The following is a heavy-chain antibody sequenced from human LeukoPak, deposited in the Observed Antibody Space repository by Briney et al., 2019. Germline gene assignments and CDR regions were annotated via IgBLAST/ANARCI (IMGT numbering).Heavy chain of an antibody. D-gene: IGHD3-22*01. Sequence: SQTLSLTCTVSGGSISSGGYYWSWIRQHPGKGLEWIGYIYYSGSTYYNPSLKSRVTISVDTSKNQFSLKLSSVTAADTAVYYCARHEMEYYDSSCFDYWGQGTLVTVSS. CDR1: GGSISSGGYY. CDR2: IYYSGST. CDR3: ARHEMEYYDSSCFDY. J-gene: IGHJ4*02. V-gene: IGHV4-31*03.